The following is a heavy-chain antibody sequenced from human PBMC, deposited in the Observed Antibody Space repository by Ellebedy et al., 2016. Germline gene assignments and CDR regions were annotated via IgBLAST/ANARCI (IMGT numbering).Heavy chain of an antibody. CDR1: GGSFSGYY. J-gene: IGHJ3*02. CDR2: INHSGST. V-gene: IGHV4-34*01. D-gene: IGHD2-15*01. CDR3: ARSGVTLLDAFDI. Sequence: SETLSLXXAVYGGSFSGYYWSWIRQPPGKGLEWIGEINHSGSTNYNPSLKSRVTISVDTSKNQFSLKLSSVTAADTAVYYCARSGVTLLDAFDIWGQGTMVTVSS.